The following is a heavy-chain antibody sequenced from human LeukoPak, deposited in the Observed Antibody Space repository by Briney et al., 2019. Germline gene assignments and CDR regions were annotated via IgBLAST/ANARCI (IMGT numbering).Heavy chain of an antibody. CDR1: GFTFSSYT. J-gene: IGHJ4*02. V-gene: IGHV3-23*01. Sequence: PGGSLRLSCAASGFTFSSYTMSWVRQAPGKGLEWVSAISAGGGNTYYADSVKGRFTISRDNSKNTLYLQMNSLRAEETVVYCCAVPAWELLNWGQGTLVTVSS. D-gene: IGHD1-26*01. CDR2: ISAGGGNT. CDR3: AVPAWELLN.